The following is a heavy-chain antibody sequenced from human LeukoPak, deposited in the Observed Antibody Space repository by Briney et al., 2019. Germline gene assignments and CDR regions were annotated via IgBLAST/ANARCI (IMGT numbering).Heavy chain of an antibody. Sequence: GGSLRLSCAASGFTFSSYSMNWVRQAPGKGLEWVAVISYDGSNKYYADSVKGRFTISRDNSKNTLYLQMNSLRAEDTAVYYCARDRYDFWSGYLFDYWGQGTLVTVSS. J-gene: IGHJ4*02. CDR2: ISYDGSNK. D-gene: IGHD3-3*01. V-gene: IGHV3-30*03. CDR3: ARDRYDFWSGYLFDY. CDR1: GFTFSSYS.